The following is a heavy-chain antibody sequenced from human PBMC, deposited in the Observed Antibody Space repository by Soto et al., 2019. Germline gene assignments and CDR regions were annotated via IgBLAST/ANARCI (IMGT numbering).Heavy chain of an antibody. V-gene: IGHV3-30-3*01. D-gene: IGHD3-3*01. CDR1: GFTFSSYA. CDR3: ARDRAIFGRNDAFDI. Sequence: PGGSLRLSCAASGFTFSSYAMHWVRQAPGKGLEWVAVISYDGSNKYYADSVKGRFTISRDNSKNTLYLQMNSLRAEDTAVYYCARDRAIFGRNDAFDIWGQGTMVTVSS. CDR2: ISYDGSNK. J-gene: IGHJ3*02.